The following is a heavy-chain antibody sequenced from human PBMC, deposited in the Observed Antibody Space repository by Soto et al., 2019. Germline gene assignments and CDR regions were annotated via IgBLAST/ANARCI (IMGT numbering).Heavy chain of an antibody. J-gene: IGHJ4*02. CDR3: ARVIFGVVIHYYFDY. CDR2: IFWDDDK. D-gene: IGHD3-3*02. CDR1: GFSLSTSGVG. Sequence: QITLKESGPTLVKPTQTLTLTYTFSGFSLSTSGVGVGWIRQPPGKALEWLALIFWDDDKRYSPSLKSRLTIFNDTSKNQVVLTMTNLDPVDTATYYCARVIFGVVIHYYFDYWGQGTLVTVSS. V-gene: IGHV2-5*02.